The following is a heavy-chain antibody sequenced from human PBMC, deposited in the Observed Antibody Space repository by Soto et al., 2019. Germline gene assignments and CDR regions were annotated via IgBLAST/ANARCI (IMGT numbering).Heavy chain of an antibody. J-gene: IGHJ3*01. Sequence: EVQLVESGGNLVQPGGSLKLSRAASGFTFSDSSIHWVRQASGKGLEWLGRIRSRAHSHATAYAASLTGRFIISRDDSKNTAYLQMNSLQIDDTAVYFCARAPYYGDWGQGTEVTVSP. D-gene: IGHD3-10*01. V-gene: IGHV3-73*02. CDR2: IRSRAHSHAT. CDR1: GFTFSDSS. CDR3: ARAPYYGD.